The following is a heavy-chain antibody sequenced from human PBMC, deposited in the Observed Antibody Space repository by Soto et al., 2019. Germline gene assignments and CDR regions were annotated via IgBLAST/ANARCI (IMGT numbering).Heavy chain of an antibody. CDR3: ARDYDYDILTGYSQPLLVY. CDR2: ISSSSSYI. Sequence: PGGSLRLSCAASGFTFSSYSMNWVRQAPGKGLEWVSSISSSSSYIYYADSVKGRFTISRDNAKNSLYLQMNSLRAEDTAVYYCARDYDYDILTGYSQPLLVYWGRGTLVTVSS. D-gene: IGHD3-9*01. J-gene: IGHJ4*02. V-gene: IGHV3-21*01. CDR1: GFTFSSYS.